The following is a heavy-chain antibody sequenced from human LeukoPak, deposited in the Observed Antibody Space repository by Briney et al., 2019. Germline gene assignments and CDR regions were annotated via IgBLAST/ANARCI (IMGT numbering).Heavy chain of an antibody. CDR2: ISTDGRDK. J-gene: IGHJ4*02. CDR3: ARDSAAAAVYYFDY. V-gene: IGHV3-30*04. D-gene: IGHD6-13*01. Sequence: GGSLRLSCAASGFSFSNYAMHWVCQTPGEGLVWVAVISTDGRDKHYADSVKGRFTISRDNSKSTLYLQMNSLRAEDTAVYYCARDSAAAAVYYFDYWGQGTLVTVSS. CDR1: GFSFSNYA.